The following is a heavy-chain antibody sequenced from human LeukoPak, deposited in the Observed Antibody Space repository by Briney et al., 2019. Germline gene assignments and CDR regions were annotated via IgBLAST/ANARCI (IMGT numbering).Heavy chain of an antibody. V-gene: IGHV4-59*01. CDR2: IHHTGSF. J-gene: IGHJ4*02. CDR3: TRGHWALDC. Sequence: PSETLSLTCTIFGPSTSDYYWSWVRQLPGKGLEWIGYIHHTGSFDYNPSLNSRATISLDTSKNQFSLKLTSVTAADTAVYYCTRGHWALDCWGQGPLVTVSS. D-gene: IGHD3-16*01. CDR1: GPSTSDYY.